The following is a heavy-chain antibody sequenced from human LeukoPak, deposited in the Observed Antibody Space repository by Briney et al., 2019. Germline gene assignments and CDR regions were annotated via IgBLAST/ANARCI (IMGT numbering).Heavy chain of an antibody. CDR2: ISGSGDST. V-gene: IGHV3-23*01. D-gene: IGHD1-26*01. J-gene: IGHJ4*02. CDR1: GFTFSSYA. CDR3: GVLLPHDY. Sequence: GGSLRLSCAASGFTFSSYAMSWVRQAPGKGLEWVSGISGSGDSTYYADSVKGRFTISRDNSKNTLYLQMNSLRDEDTAVYYCGVLLPHDYWGQGTLVTVSS.